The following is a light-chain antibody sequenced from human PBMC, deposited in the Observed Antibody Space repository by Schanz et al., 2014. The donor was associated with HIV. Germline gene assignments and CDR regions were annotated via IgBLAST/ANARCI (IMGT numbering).Light chain of an antibody. CDR3: QQYGSS. Sequence: EIVLTQSPGTLSLSPGERATLSCRASQSVTSSYLAWYQQKPGQAPRLLIYGASSRASGIPDRFSGSGSGTDFTLTISRVEPEDYAVYYCQQYGSSFGPGTKVDIK. CDR2: GAS. CDR1: QSVTSSY. V-gene: IGKV3-20*01. J-gene: IGKJ3*01.